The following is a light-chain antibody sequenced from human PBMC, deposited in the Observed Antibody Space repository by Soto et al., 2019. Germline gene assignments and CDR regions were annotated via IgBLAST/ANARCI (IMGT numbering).Light chain of an antibody. CDR2: EVT. V-gene: IGLV2-14*01. CDR1: SSDVGIYNY. CDR3: SSYTINSTLLYV. Sequence: QSALAHVASVSWSPGHSITISCTGTSSDVGIYNYVSWYQQHPGKAPKVLIYEVTNRPSGISNRFSGSKSGNTASLTISGLQADDEAAYYCSSYTINSTLLYVFGTGTKV. J-gene: IGLJ1*01.